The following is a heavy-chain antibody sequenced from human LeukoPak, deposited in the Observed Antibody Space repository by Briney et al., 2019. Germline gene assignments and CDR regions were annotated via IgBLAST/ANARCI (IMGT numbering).Heavy chain of an antibody. V-gene: IGHV3-23*01. D-gene: IGHD6-13*01. CDR1: GFTFSSYA. J-gene: IGHJ6*02. CDR2: ISGSGGST. Sequence: GGSLRLSCAASGFTFSSYAMSWVRQAPGKGLEWVSAISGSGGSTYYADSVKGRFTISRDNSKNTLYLQMNSLRAEDTAVYYCAKDSGYSWEGYYYYGMDVWGQGTTVTVSS. CDR3: AKDSGYSWEGYYYYGMDV.